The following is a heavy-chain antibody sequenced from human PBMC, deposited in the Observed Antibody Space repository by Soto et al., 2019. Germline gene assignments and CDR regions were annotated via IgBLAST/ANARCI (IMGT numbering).Heavy chain of an antibody. Sequence: PSETLSLTCTVSGGSISSYFWNWIRQPPGKGLEWIGYIYYSGSTNYNPSLKSRVTISVDTSKNQFSLKLSSVTAADTAVYYCASSYYGDYVRFDPWGQGTLVTVSS. CDR2: IYYSGST. J-gene: IGHJ5*02. CDR1: GGSISSYF. D-gene: IGHD4-17*01. CDR3: ASSYYGDYVRFDP. V-gene: IGHV4-59*01.